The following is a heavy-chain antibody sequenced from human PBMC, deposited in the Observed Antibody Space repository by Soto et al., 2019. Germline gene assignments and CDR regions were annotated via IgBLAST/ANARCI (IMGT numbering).Heavy chain of an antibody. CDR2: LHDTETT. CDR3: ARGTSSWSWKFEY. V-gene: IGHV4-59*01. D-gene: IGHD6-13*01. Sequence: SETLSLTYIVFEGSIPGSFWSLTRQPPGKGLEWIGYLHDTETTDYNPSLKSRVTMSLDTSKNQLSLRLTSVTAADTAGYYCARGTSSWSWKFEYSGKGILVT. CDR1: EGSIPGSF. J-gene: IGHJ4*02.